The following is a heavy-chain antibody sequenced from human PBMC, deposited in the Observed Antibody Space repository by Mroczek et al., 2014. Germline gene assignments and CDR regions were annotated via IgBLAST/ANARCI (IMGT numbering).Heavy chain of an antibody. CDR2: MNPNSGNT. CDR1: GYTFTSYD. Sequence: GGKKPGVSVKVSCKASGYTFTSYDINWVRQATGQGLEWMGWMNPNSGNTGYAQKFQGRVTMTRNTSISTAYMELSSLRSEGTAMYYCARGEIGDLLRIDYWGQGTLVTVSS. D-gene: IGHD1-26*01. V-gene: IGHV1-8*01. CDR3: ARGEIGDLLRIDY. J-gene: IGHJ4*02.